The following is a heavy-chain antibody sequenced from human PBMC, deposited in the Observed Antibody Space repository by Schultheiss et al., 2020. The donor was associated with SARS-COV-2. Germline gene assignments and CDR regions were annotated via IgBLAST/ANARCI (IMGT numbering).Heavy chain of an antibody. CDR2: IHHSGTT. CDR3: ARARCGGDCYSTFDY. Sequence: SETLSLTCAVSGGSINSDNWWSWVRQPPGKGLEWNGEIHHSGTTKYNPSLKSRVTISVDTSKNQISLKLSSVTAADTAVYYCARARCGGDCYSTFDYWGQGTLVTVSS. V-gene: IGHV4-4*02. J-gene: IGHJ4*02. D-gene: IGHD2-21*02. CDR1: GGSINSDNW.